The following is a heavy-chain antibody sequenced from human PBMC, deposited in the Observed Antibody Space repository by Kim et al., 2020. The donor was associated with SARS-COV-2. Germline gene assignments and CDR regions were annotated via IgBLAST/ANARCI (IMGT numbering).Heavy chain of an antibody. CDR1: GYTFTGYY. CDR2: INPNSGGT. Sequence: ASVKVSCKASGYTFTGYYMHWVRQAPGQGPEWMGRINPNSGGTNYAQKFQGRVTMTRDTSIGTAYMELSSLTSDDTAVYFCARPISTYAFHIWGQGTMVT. J-gene: IGHJ3*02. V-gene: IGHV1-2*06. CDR3: ARPISTYAFHI. D-gene: IGHD2-2*01.